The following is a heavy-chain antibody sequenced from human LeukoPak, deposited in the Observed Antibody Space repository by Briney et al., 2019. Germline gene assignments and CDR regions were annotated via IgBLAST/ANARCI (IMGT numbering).Heavy chain of an antibody. CDR3: AKDRWGDY. CDR2: ISYDGSNK. CDR1: GFTFSSYG. Sequence: PGGSLRLSCAASGFTFSSYGMHWVRQAPGKGLEWVAVISYDGSNKYYADSVKGRFTISRDNSKNTLYLQMNSLRAEDTAVYYCAKDRWGDYWGQGTLVTVSS. V-gene: IGHV3-30*18. J-gene: IGHJ4*02. D-gene: IGHD3-16*01.